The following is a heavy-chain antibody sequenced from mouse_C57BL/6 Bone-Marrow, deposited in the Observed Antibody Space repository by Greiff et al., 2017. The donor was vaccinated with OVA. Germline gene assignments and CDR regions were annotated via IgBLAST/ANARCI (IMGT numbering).Heavy chain of an antibody. CDR3: HYYYGSSYDY. Sequence: VQVVESGAELAKPGASVKLSCKASGYTFTSYWMHWVKQRPGQGLEWIGYINPSSGYTKYNQKFKDKATLTADKSSSTAYMQLSSLTYEDSAVYYCHYYYGSSYDYWGQGTTLTVSS. CDR1: GYTFTSYW. J-gene: IGHJ2*01. V-gene: IGHV1-7*01. CDR2: INPSSGYT. D-gene: IGHD1-1*01.